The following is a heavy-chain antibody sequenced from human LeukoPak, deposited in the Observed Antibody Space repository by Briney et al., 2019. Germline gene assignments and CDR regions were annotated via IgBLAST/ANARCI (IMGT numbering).Heavy chain of an antibody. CDR3: ARVADGILSEFDY. Sequence: SETLSLTCTVSGGSISSYYWSWIRQPPGKGLEWIGYIYYSGSTNYNPSLKSRVTISVHTSKNQFSLKLSSVTAADTAVYYCARVADGILSEFDYWGQGTLVTVSS. D-gene: IGHD2-15*01. CDR2: IYYSGST. J-gene: IGHJ4*02. CDR1: GGSISSYY. V-gene: IGHV4-59*12.